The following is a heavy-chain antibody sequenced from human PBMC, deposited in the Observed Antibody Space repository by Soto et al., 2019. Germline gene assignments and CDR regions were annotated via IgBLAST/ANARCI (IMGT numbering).Heavy chain of an antibody. CDR2: TSFSGGRT. CDR1: GFIFSNYA. CDR3: AKDSRAFCGGDCSKDY. D-gene: IGHD2-21*02. J-gene: IGHJ4*02. V-gene: IGHV3-23*01. Sequence: PGGSLRLSCAASGFIFSNYAMTWVRQGPGRGLERVSTTSFSGGRTYYADSVKGRFTISRDNSNNTLFLQMSSLRAEDTAIYYCAKDSRAFCGGDCSKDYWGQGTRVTVSP.